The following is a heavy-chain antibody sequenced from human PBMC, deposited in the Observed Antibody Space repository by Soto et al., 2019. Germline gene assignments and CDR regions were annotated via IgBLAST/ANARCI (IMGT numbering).Heavy chain of an antibody. CDR3: ARDTPFDY. V-gene: IGHV3-48*02. CDR2: ISSGSSAI. Sequence: SVAASFFTFIDDSMNWVRQAPGKGLEWVAYISSGSSAIYYADSVKGLFTISRDNVKNSLYLQMNSLRDEATAVYYCARDTPFDYWGQGALVTVSS. J-gene: IGHJ4*02. CDR1: FFTFIDDS.